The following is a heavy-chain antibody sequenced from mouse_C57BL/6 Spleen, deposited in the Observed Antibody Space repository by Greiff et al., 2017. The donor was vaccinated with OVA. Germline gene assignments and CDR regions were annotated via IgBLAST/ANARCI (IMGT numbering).Heavy chain of an antibody. Sequence: QVQLQQSGAELVKPGASVKLSCKASGYTFTSYWMHWVKQRPGRGLEWIGRIDPNSGGTKYNEKFKSKATLTVDKPSSTAYMQLSSLTSEDSAVYYCAQSPITTLYYYAMDYWGQGTSVTVSS. D-gene: IGHD1-2*01. CDR2: IDPNSGGT. J-gene: IGHJ4*01. CDR3: AQSPITTLYYYAMDY. CDR1: GYTFTSYW. V-gene: IGHV1-72*01.